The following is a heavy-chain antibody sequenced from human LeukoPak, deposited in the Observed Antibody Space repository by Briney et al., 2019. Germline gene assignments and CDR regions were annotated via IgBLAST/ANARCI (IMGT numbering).Heavy chain of an antibody. CDR3: AREVTGSTWSAEFQH. CDR1: GSFISRDYY. J-gene: IGHJ1*01. V-gene: IGHV4-38-2*02. CDR2: FSHSGSV. Sequence: PSETLSLTCTVSGSFISRDYYWGWIRQPPGKGLEWIGSFSHSGSVYYNPSLESRATISVDTPKNQFSLKLTAVTAADTAFYYCAREVTGSTWSAEFQHWGQGTLVTVSS. D-gene: IGHD6-13*01.